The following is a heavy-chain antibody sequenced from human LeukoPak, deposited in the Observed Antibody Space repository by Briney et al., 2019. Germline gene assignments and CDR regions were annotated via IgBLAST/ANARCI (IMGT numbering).Heavy chain of an antibody. CDR2: IYSGGST. Sequence: PGGSLRLSCAASGFTVSSNYMSWVRQAPGKGLEWVSVIYSGGSTYYADSVKGRFTISRDNSKNTLYLQMNSLRAEDTAVYYCARLKWELPYYFDYWGQGTLVTVSS. D-gene: IGHD1-26*01. CDR1: GFTVSSNY. J-gene: IGHJ4*02. V-gene: IGHV3-53*01. CDR3: ARLKWELPYYFDY.